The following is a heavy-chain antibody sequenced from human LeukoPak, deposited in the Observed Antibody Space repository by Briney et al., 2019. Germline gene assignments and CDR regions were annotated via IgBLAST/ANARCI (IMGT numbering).Heavy chain of an antibody. D-gene: IGHD6-13*01. Sequence: SETLSLTCTVSGGSISSGDYYWSWTRQPPGKGLEWIGYIYYSGSTHYNPSLKSRVTISVDTSKNQFSLKLSSVTAADTAVYYCAGTYSSSWYDYWGQGTLVTVSS. CDR2: IYYSGST. CDR3: AGTYSSSWYDY. CDR1: GGSISSGDYY. J-gene: IGHJ4*02. V-gene: IGHV4-30-4*01.